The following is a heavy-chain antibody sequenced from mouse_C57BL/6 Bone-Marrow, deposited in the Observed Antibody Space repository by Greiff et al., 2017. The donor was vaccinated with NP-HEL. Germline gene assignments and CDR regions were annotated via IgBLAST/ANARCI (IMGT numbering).Heavy chain of an antibody. CDR3: ARSLIYDYDGERFAY. D-gene: IGHD2-4*01. Sequence: QVQLQQSGAELARPGASVKLSCKASGYTFTSYGISWVKQRTGQGLEWIGEIYPRSGNTYYNEKFKGKATLTADKSSSTAYMELRSLTSEDSAVYFCARSLIYDYDGERFAYWGQGTLVTVSA. CDR1: GYTFTSYG. J-gene: IGHJ3*01. CDR2: IYPRSGNT. V-gene: IGHV1-81*01.